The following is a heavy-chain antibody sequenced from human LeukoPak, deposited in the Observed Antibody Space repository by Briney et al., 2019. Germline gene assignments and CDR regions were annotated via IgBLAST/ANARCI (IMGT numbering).Heavy chain of an antibody. CDR1: GGSISSDGYY. Sequence: PSETLSLTCTVSGGSISSDGYYWSWIRQHPGKGLEWIGYIYYSGSPYYNPSLKSRVTISVDTSKNQFSLKLSSVTAADTAVYYCARETGPYYYYMDVWGKGTTVTVSS. J-gene: IGHJ6*03. V-gene: IGHV4-31*03. CDR3: ARETGPYYYYMDV. CDR2: IYYSGSP.